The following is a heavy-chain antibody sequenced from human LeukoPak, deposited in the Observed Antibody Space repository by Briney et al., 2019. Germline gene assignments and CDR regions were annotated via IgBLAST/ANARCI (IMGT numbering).Heavy chain of an antibody. D-gene: IGHD3-9*01. Sequence: GGSLRLSCAASGFTFSSYGMSWVRQAPGKGLEWFSAISGSGGSTYYADSVKGRFTISRDNSKNTLYLQMNSLRAEDTAVYYCAKDLLGRAGYYNLDYWGQGILVTVSS. J-gene: IGHJ4*02. CDR1: GFTFSSYG. V-gene: IGHV3-23*01. CDR2: ISGSGGST. CDR3: AKDLLGRAGYYNLDY.